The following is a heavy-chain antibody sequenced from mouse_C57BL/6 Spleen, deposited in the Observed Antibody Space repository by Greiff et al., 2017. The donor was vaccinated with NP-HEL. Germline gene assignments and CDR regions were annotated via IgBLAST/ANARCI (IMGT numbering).Heavy chain of an antibody. CDR2: INPSNGGT. V-gene: IGHV1-53*01. CDR1: GYTFTSYW. J-gene: IGHJ3*01. Sequence: VQLQQPGTELVKPGASVKLSCKASGYTFTSYWMHWVKQRPGQGLEWIGNINPSNGGTNYNEKFKSKATLTVDKSSSTAYMQLSSLTSEDSAVYFCARSSYGNYPFAYWGQGTMVTVSA. CDR3: ARSSYGNYPFAY. D-gene: IGHD2-1*01.